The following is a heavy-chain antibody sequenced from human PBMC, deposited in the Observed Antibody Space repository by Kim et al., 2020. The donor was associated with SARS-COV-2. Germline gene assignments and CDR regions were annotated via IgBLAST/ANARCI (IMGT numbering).Heavy chain of an antibody. CDR2: ISSSSASR. CDR3: ARAEHQLAGGYYGMYV. CDR1: GFIFTNYY. J-gene: IGHJ6*04. Sequence: GGSLRLSCAASGFIFTNYYMTWIRQAPGKGLEWVSDISSSSASRNYADSVKGRFIISRDNAKNSFYLQMNSLTAEDTAVYYCARAEHQLAGGYYGMYVWGEGTTVTVSS. D-gene: IGHD6-13*01. V-gene: IGHV3-11*06.